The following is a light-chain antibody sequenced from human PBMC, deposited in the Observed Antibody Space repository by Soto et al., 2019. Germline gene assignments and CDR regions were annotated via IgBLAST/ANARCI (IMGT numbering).Light chain of an antibody. J-gene: IGKJ1*01. CDR1: QSVSTNY. CDR3: QQYGSSPPT. CDR2: GAS. V-gene: IGKV3-20*01. Sequence: EIVLTQSPGTLSLSPGERATLSCRASQSVSTNYLAWYQRKPGQAPRLLIYGASSRATDIPNRFSGSGSGTDFTLPITRLKAEDFAVYYCQQYGSSPPTFGQGTKVEIK.